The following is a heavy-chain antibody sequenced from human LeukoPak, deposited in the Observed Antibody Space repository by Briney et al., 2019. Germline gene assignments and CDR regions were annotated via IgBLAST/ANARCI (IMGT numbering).Heavy chain of an antibody. CDR2: ISPYNGNT. V-gene: IGHV1-18*01. CDR1: GYTFTSYG. J-gene: IGHJ6*03. D-gene: IGHD3-3*01. Sequence: ASVKVSCKASGYTFTSYGLSWVRQAPGQGLEWMGWISPYNGNTKYSQDVQGRVTMTTDTSISTAYMELSRLRSDDTAVYYCARDRFYDFWSGYRPSYYYYMDVWGKGTTVTVSS. CDR3: ARDRFYDFWSGYRPSYYYYMDV.